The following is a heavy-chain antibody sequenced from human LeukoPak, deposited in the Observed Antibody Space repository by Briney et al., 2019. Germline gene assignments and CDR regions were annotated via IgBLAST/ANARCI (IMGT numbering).Heavy chain of an antibody. D-gene: IGHD3-22*01. CDR1: GFTFSSYS. J-gene: IGHJ3*02. V-gene: IGHV3-21*01. Sequence: PGGSLRLSCAASGFTFSSYSMNWVRQAPGKGLEWVSSIKGRFTISRDNAKNSLYLQMNSLRVEDTAVYYCAGYVSSGRRDAFDIWGQGTMVTVSS. CDR3: AGYVSSGRRDAFDI. CDR2: I.